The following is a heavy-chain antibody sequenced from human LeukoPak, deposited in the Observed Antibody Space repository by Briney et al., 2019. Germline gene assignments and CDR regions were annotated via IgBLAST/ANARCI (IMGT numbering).Heavy chain of an antibody. CDR3: ARTRGTHISMAYLDS. Sequence: ASVKVSCKASGYTFTGNFMHWVRQAPGQGPEWMGWINPNNGDTNYAQKFQGRVTMTRVTSITTAYMELSSLRSDDTAVYYCARTRGTHISMAYLDSWGQGTLVTVSS. CDR1: GYTFTGNF. J-gene: IGHJ4*02. D-gene: IGHD2/OR15-2a*01. CDR2: INPNNGDT. V-gene: IGHV1-2*02.